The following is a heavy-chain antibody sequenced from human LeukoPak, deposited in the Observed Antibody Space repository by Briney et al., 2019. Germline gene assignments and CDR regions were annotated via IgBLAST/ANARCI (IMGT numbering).Heavy chain of an antibody. CDR2: ISSSNNYI. D-gene: IGHD3-3*01. CDR1: GFTFSSYS. V-gene: IGHV3-21*01. Sequence: GGSLRLSCAASGFTFSSYSMNWVRQAPGKGLEWVSSISSSNNYIYYADSVKGRFTISRDNAENSLYLQMNSLRAEDTAVYYCARNPRRDYGFWTGYCTGVDYLDYWGQGTLVTVSS. J-gene: IGHJ4*02. CDR3: ARNPRRDYGFWTGYCTGVDYLDY.